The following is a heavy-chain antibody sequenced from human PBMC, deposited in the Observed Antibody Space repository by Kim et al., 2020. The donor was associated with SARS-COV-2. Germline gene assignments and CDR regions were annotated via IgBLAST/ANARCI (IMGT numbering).Heavy chain of an antibody. CDR1: GFTFSSYA. Sequence: GGSLRLSCAASGFTFSSYAMSWVRQAPGKGLEWVSAISGSGCSTYYADSVKGRFTISRDNSKNTLYLQMNSLRAEDTAVYYCAKTYYFDSSGYALDYWGQGTLVTVSS. V-gene: IGHV3-23*01. D-gene: IGHD3-22*01. CDR2: ISGSGCST. CDR3: AKTYYFDSSGYALDY. J-gene: IGHJ4*02.